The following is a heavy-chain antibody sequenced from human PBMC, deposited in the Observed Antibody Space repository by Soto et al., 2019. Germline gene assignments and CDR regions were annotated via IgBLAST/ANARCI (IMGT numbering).Heavy chain of an antibody. D-gene: IGHD3-16*01. CDR2: ISGSGGST. CDR3: AKGDYVPSYYMDV. V-gene: IGHV3-23*01. Sequence: GGSLRLSCAASGFTFSIYAMSWVRQAPGKGLEWVSAISGSGGSTYYADSVKGRFTISRDNSKNTLYLQMNSLRAEDTAVYYCAKGDYVPSYYMDVWGKGTTVTVSS. CDR1: GFTFSIYA. J-gene: IGHJ6*03.